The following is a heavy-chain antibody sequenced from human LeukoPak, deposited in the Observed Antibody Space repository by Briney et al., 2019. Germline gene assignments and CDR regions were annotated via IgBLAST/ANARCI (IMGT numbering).Heavy chain of an antibody. V-gene: IGHV3-15*01. CDR1: GFTFNNAW. Sequence: GGSLRLSCAASGFTFNNAWMSWVRQAPGKGLEWVGRIKRKGDDGTIDYAAPVKGRFTIPRDDSKNTLYLQMNSLKSEDTAVYYCTAGTGRSDFDYWGQGTLVTVSS. J-gene: IGHJ4*02. CDR2: IKRKGDDGTI. CDR3: TAGTGRSDFDY. D-gene: IGHD3/OR15-3a*01.